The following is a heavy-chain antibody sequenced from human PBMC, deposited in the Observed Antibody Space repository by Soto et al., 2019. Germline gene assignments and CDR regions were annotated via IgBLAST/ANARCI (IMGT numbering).Heavy chain of an antibody. V-gene: IGHV1-18*01. J-gene: IGHJ4*02. D-gene: IGHD3-16*01. Sequence: QVQLVQSGAEVKKPGASVQVSCKASGYTFTNVGISWVRQAPGQGLGWMGWISAYNGNTNDAQNSQGRVTMTTDTSTSTAYVELRRLRSDDTAVYYCARGGTPIDSWGQGTLVTVSS. CDR1: GYTFTNVG. CDR3: ARGGTPIDS. CDR2: ISAYNGNT.